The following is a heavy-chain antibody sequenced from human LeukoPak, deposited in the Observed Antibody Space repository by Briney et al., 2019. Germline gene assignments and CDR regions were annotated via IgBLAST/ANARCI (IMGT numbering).Heavy chain of an antibody. Sequence: SETLSLTCTVSGYSISSGYYWGWIRQPPGKGLEGIGSFYHSGSTYYNPSLKSRVTISVDTSKNQFSLKLSSVTAADTAVYYCARDRDMDVWGQGTTVTVSS. CDR1: GYSISSGYY. V-gene: IGHV4-38-2*02. J-gene: IGHJ6*02. CDR2: FYHSGST. CDR3: ARDRDMDV.